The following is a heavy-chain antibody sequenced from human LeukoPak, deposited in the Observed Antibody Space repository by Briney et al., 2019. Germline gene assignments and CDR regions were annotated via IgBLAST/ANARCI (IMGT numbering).Heavy chain of an antibody. D-gene: IGHD6-13*01. V-gene: IGHV3-23*01. CDR3: AKGSLGSWYYFDY. J-gene: IGHJ4*02. CDR1: GFTFSTYA. CDR2: ISGSGANT. Sequence: GGSLRLSCAASGFTFSTYAMSWVRQAPGKGLEWVSTISGSGANTYYADSVKGRFTIFRDNSKNTLYLQMNSLRAEDTAVYYCAKGSLGSWYYFDYWGQGTLVTVSS.